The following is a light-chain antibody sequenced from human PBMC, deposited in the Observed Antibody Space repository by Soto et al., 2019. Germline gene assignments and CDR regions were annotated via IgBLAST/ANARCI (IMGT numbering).Light chain of an antibody. CDR1: SSDVGGYNY. Sequence: QSALTQPPSASGSPGQSVTISCTGTSSDVGGYNYVSWYQQHPGKAPKFMIYEVSKRPSGVPDRFSGSKSGNTASLTVSGLQAEDEADYCCTSYAGSSNWVFGGGTKVTVL. CDR3: TSYAGSSNWV. V-gene: IGLV2-8*01. J-gene: IGLJ3*02. CDR2: EVS.